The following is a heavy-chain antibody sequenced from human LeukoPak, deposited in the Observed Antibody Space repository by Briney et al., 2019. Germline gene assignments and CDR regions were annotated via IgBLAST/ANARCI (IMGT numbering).Heavy chain of an antibody. CDR3: ARALKAWHYYYYGMDV. J-gene: IGHJ6*02. Sequence: PGGSLRLSCAASGFTFSSYAMHWVRQAPGKGLEWVAVISYDGSNKYYADSVKGRFTISRDNSKNTLYLQMNSLRAEDTAVYYCARALKAWHYYYYGMDVWGQGTTVTVSS. CDR2: ISYDGSNK. V-gene: IGHV3-30-3*01. CDR1: GFTFSSYA.